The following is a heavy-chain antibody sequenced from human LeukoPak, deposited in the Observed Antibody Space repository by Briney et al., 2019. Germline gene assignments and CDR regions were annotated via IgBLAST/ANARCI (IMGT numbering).Heavy chain of an antibody. V-gene: IGHV4-39*01. Sequence: PSETLSLTCTVSGGSISSSSYYWGWIRQPPGKGLEWIGSIYYTRSTYYNPSLKSRVTISVDTSKNQFSLRLTSVTAADTAVYYCARGVTMIVVVIHDWYFDLWGRGTLVTVSS. CDR1: GGSISSSSYY. CDR3: ARGVTMIVVVIHDWYFDL. J-gene: IGHJ2*01. CDR2: IYYTRST. D-gene: IGHD3-22*01.